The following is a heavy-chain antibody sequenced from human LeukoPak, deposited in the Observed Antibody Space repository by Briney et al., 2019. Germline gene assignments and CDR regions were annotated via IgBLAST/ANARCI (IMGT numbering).Heavy chain of an antibody. D-gene: IGHD3-22*01. V-gene: IGHV1-69*05. CDR1: RGTFSSYA. CDR2: IIPIFGTA. J-gene: IGHJ4*02. CDR3: ARQSGYYDSSGYPDY. Sequence: GASVKVSCKASRGTFSSYAISWVRQAPGQGLEWLGGIIPIFGTANYAQKFQGRVTITTDESTSTAYMELSSLRSEDTAVYYCARQSGYYDSSGYPDYWGQGTLVTVSA.